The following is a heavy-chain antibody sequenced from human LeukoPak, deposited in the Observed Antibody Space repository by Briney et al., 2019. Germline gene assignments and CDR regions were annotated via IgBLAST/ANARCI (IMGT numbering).Heavy chain of an antibody. CDR1: GYSFTSNW. J-gene: IGHJ5*02. D-gene: IGHD1-1*01. CDR3: ARQPEGTWFDP. V-gene: IGHV5-10-1*01. Sequence: GESLRISCKGSGYSFTSNWISWVRQMPGKGLEWMGRIDPSDSYTNYSPSFQGNVTISADKSINTAYLQWSSLKASDTAMYYCARQPEGTWFDPWGQGTLVTVSS. CDR2: IDPSDSYT.